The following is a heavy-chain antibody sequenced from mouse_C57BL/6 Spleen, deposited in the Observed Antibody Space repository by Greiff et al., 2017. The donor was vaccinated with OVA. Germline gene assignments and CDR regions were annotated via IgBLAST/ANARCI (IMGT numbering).Heavy chain of an antibody. CDR1: GFTFTDYY. CDR2: IRNKANGYTT. Sequence: EVKVVESGGGLVQPGGSLSLSCAASGFTFTDYYMSWVRQPPGKALEWLGFIRNKANGYTTEYSASVKGRFTISRDNSQSILYLQMNALRAEDSATYYCARYRDYAAMDYWGQGTSVTVSS. CDR3: ARYRDYAAMDY. V-gene: IGHV7-3*01. J-gene: IGHJ4*01.